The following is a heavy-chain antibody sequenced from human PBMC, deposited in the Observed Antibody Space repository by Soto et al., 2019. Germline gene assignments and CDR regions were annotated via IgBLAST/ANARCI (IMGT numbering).Heavy chain of an antibody. CDR3: ARSSQSTVTTFAY. D-gene: IGHD4-17*01. Sequence: QVQLQESGPGLVKPSQTLSLTCTVSGGSISSGGYYWSWIRQHPGKGLEWIGYIYYSGSTYYNPSLKSLVTISVGTSKNQFSLKLSSVTAADTAVYYCARSSQSTVTTFAYWGQGTLVTVSS. V-gene: IGHV4-31*01. CDR1: GGSISSGGYY. CDR2: IYYSGST. J-gene: IGHJ4*02.